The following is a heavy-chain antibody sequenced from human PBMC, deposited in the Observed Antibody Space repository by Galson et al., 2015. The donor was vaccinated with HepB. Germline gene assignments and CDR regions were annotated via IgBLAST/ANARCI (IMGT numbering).Heavy chain of an antibody. J-gene: IGHJ4*02. CDR2: IKPSIGGT. CDR3: ARTKIYGDSSDY. V-gene: IGHV1-2*06. D-gene: IGHD4-17*01. Sequence: SVKVSCKASAYSFTGYYMHWVRQAPGQGLEWMGRIKPSIGGTNYAQKFQGRVTLTRDTSISTAYMELSSLRSDDTAVYYCARTKIYGDSSDYWGQGTLVTVSS. CDR1: AYSFTGYY.